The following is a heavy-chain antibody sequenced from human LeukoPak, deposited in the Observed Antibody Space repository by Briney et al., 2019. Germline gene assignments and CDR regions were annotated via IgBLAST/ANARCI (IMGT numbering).Heavy chain of an antibody. CDR1: GGSISTYY. CDR2: IYYSGST. CDR3: ARSFSPNYYDLLDY. Sequence: PSETLSLTCTVSGGSISTYYWSWIRQPPGKGLEWIGYIYYSGSTNYNPSLKSRVTISLDTSKNQFSLKLNSVTAADAAMYYCARSFSPNYYDLLDYWGQGTLVTVSS. J-gene: IGHJ4*02. D-gene: IGHD3-22*01. V-gene: IGHV4-59*01.